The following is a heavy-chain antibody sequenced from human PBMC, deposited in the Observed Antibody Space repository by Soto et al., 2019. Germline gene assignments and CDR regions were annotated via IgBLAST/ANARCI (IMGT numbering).Heavy chain of an antibody. Sequence: ASVKVSCKASGYTFTSYDINWVRQAIGQGLEWMGWMNPNSGNTGYAQKFQGRVTMTRNTSISTAYMELSGLRSEDTAVYYCARGNSGYDYAYYYYYYYMDVWGKGTTVTVSS. D-gene: IGHD5-12*01. CDR1: GYTFTSYD. V-gene: IGHV1-8*01. J-gene: IGHJ6*03. CDR2: MNPNSGNT. CDR3: ARGNSGYDYAYYYYYYYMDV.